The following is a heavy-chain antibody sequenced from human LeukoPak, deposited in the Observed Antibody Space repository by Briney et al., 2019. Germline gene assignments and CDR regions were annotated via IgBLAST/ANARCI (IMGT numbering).Heavy chain of an antibody. V-gene: IGHV4-39*01. D-gene: IGHD2-15*01. J-gene: IGHJ5*02. Sequence: PSETLSLTCTVSGGSISGSSYYWGWIRQPPGKGLEWIGSIYYRGSTYYNPTLKSRVTVSVDTSKNQFSLKLGPVTAADTAVYYCALIRGYCRTWGQGTLVTVSS. CDR1: GGSISGSSYY. CDR2: IYYRGST. CDR3: ALIRGYCRT.